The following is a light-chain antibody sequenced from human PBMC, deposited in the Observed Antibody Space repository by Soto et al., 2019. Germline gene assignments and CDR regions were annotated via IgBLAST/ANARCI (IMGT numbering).Light chain of an antibody. V-gene: IGLV2-14*01. CDR2: EVT. CDR1: SSDVGGHAY. CDR3: SLYAGIKGV. J-gene: IGLJ2*01. Sequence: QSALTQPASVSGSPGQSITISCTGSSSDVGGHAYVSWYQQHPGKAPKLIIYEVTHRPSGVSDRFSGSRSGNTASLTISGLQAEDEADYYCSLYAGIKGVFGGGTKVTVL.